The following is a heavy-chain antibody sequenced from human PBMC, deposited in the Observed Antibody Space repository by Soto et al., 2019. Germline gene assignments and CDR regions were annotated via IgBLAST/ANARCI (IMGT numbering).Heavy chain of an antibody. CDR2: ISAYNGNT. V-gene: IGHV1-18*01. CDR1: GYTFTSYG. D-gene: IGHD6-13*01. CDR3: ARGRDWDSSSWYWFDP. J-gene: IGHJ5*02. Sequence: ASVKVSCKASGYTFTSYGISWVRQAPGQGLEWMGWISAYNGNTNYAQKLQGRVTMTTDTSTSTAYMELRSLRSDDTAVYYCARGRDWDSSSWYWFDPWGQGTLVTVSS.